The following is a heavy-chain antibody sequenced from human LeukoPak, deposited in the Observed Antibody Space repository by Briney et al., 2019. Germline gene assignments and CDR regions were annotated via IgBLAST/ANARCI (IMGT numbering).Heavy chain of an antibody. CDR1: GGSISSHY. J-gene: IGHJ5*02. Sequence: SESLSLTCTVSGGSISSHYWSWIRQPPGKGLEWIGYIYYSGGTNYNPSLKSRVTISVDKSKNQFSLKLSSVTAADTAVYYCARGAKRWFDPWGQETLVTVSS. CDR2: IYYSGGT. CDR3: ARGAKRWFDP. V-gene: IGHV4-59*11. D-gene: IGHD4/OR15-4a*01.